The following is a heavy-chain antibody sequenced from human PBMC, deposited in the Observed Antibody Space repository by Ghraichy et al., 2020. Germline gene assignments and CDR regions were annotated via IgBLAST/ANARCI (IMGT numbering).Heavy chain of an antibody. D-gene: IGHD3-9*01. V-gene: IGHV4-59*01. Sequence: SETLSLTCTVSGGSISSYYWSWIRQPPGKGLEWIGYIYYSGSTNYNPSLKSRVTISVDTSKNQFSLKLSSVTAADTAVYYCARVPQTGYSSWDYGMDVWGQGTTVTVSS. J-gene: IGHJ6*02. CDR1: GGSISSYY. CDR3: ARVPQTGYSSWDYGMDV. CDR2: IYYSGST.